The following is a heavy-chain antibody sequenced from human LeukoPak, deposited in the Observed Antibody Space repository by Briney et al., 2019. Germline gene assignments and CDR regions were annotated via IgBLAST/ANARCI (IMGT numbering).Heavy chain of an antibody. D-gene: IGHD4-17*01. CDR1: GFSFISYG. V-gene: IGHV3-30*18. CDR3: AKRPSDYGDYVTYFDY. CDR2: ISDDGRNK. J-gene: IGHJ4*02. Sequence: GGSLRLSCAASGFSFISYGMHWVRQAPDKGLEWVGVISDDGRNKKYADSVKGRFTISRDNSKDTLYLQMNSLRDEDRAVYYCAKRPSDYGDYVTYFDYWGQGTLVTVSS.